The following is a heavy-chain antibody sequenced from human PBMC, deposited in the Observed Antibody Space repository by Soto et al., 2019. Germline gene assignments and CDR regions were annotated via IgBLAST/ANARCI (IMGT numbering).Heavy chain of an antibody. V-gene: IGHV1-69*13. CDR2: IIPIFGTA. Sequence: SVKVSCKASGGTFSSYAISWVRQAPGQGLEWMGGIIPIFGTANYAQKFQGRVTITADESTSTAYMELSSLRSEDTAVYYCVLIGFVYCSAYYHYRLDFRGQRSTVTVSS. J-gene: IGHJ6*02. CDR3: VLIGFVYCSAYYHYRLDF. D-gene: IGHD2-21*02. CDR1: GGTFSSYA.